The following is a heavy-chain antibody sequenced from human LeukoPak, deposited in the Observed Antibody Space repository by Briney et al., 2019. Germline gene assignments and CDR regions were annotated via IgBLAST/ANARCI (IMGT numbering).Heavy chain of an antibody. CDR2: INPNSGGT. CDR1: GYTFTGYY. D-gene: IGHD4-17*01. CDR3: AGILTTVTTMDY. V-gene: IGHV1-2*02. J-gene: IGHJ4*02. Sequence: ASVKVSCKASGYTFTGYYMHWVRQAPGQGLEWMGWINPNSGGTNYAQKFQGRVTMTRDTSISTAYMELSRLRSDDTAMYYCAGILTTVTTMDYWSQGTLVTVSS.